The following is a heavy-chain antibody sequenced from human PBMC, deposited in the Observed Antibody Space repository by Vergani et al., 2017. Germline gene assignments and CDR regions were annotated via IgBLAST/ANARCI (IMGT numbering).Heavy chain of an antibody. D-gene: IGHD2-2*01. CDR1: GFSFNSYW. CDR3: ARDRTSRPFDY. CDR2: IKSDGSIT. V-gene: IGHV3-74*03. J-gene: IGHJ4*02. Sequence: DVHLAESGGGFFQPGGSLRLSCSASGFSFNSYWMHWVRQVPGKGLLWVSRIKSDGSITAYADSVKGRFTISRDNAQNTLHLQMNSLRVEDTGVYYCARDRTSRPFDYWGQGTLVTVSS.